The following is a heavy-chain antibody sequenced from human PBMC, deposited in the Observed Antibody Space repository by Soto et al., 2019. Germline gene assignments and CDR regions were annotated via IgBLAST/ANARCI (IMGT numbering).Heavy chain of an antibody. D-gene: IGHD6-19*01. CDR3: AKDITVAGSRWGYYYYYGLDV. CDR1: GFTFSSYG. V-gene: IGHV3-30*18. J-gene: IGHJ6*02. CDR2: ISYDGSNK. Sequence: GGSLRLSCAASGFTFSSYGMHWVRQAPGKGVEWGAVISYDGSNKYYADSVKGRLTISRDNSKNTLYLQMNSLRAEDTAVYYCAKDITVAGSRWGYYYYYGLDVWGQGTTVTVSS.